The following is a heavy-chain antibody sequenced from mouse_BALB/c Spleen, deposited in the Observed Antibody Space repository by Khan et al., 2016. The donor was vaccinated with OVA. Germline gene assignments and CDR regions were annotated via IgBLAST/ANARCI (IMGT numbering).Heavy chain of an antibody. Sequence: QVQLQQSGPELVKPGASVKMSCKAAGYTFTDYVISWVKQRTGQGLEWIGEIYPGSGSTYYNEKFKGKATLTADKSSNTAYMQLSSLTSEDSAVYFCAMPSMHYYGYNAMDYWGQGTSVTVSS. CDR2: IYPGSGST. J-gene: IGHJ4*01. D-gene: IGHD1-2*01. CDR1: GYTFTDYV. CDR3: AMPSMHYYGYNAMDY. V-gene: IGHV1-77*01.